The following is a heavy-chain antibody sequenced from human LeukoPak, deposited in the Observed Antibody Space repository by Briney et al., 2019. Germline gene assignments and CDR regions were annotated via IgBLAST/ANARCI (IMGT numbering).Heavy chain of an antibody. CDR1: GFTFSSYS. J-gene: IGHJ3*02. D-gene: IGHD3-10*01. Sequence: PGGSLRLSCAASGFTFSSYSMNWVRQAPGKGLEWVSYISSSSSTIYYADSVKGRFTISRDNAKNSLYLQMNSLRAEDTAVYYCAREPQLLWFGESDIWGQGTMVTVSS. V-gene: IGHV3-48*04. CDR3: AREPQLLWFGESDI. CDR2: ISSSSSTI.